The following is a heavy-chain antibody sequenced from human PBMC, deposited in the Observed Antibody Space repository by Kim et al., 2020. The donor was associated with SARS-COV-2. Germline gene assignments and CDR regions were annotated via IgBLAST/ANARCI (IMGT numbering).Heavy chain of an antibody. V-gene: IGHV1-8*01. J-gene: IGHJ5*02. CDR2: MNPNSGNT. D-gene: IGHD3-10*01. CDR3: ARGLYYMLPDNWFDP. Sequence: ASVKVSCKASGYTFTSYDINWVRQATGQGLEWMGWMNPNSGNTGYAQKFQGRVTMTRNTSISTAYMELSSLRSEDTAVYYCARGLYYMLPDNWFDPWGQGTLVTVSS. CDR1: GYTFTSYD.